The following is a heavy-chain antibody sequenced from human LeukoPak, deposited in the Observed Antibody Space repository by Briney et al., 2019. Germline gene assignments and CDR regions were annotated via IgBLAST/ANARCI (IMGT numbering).Heavy chain of an antibody. CDR3: SKTIAVADPTDY. D-gene: IGHD6-19*01. Sequence: PGRSLRLTCAASGFTFSRYGMHWVRQAPGKGLEWLAVMSSDGGDIYYADSVKGRFTISRDNSKNTLYLQMNSLRAEDTAVYYCSKTIAVADPTDYWVQGTLVTVSS. CDR1: GFTFSRYG. V-gene: IGHV3-30*18. CDR2: MSSDGGDI. J-gene: IGHJ4*02.